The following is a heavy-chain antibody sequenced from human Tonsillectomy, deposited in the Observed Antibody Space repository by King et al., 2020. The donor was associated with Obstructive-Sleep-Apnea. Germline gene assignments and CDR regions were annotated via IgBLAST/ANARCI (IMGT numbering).Heavy chain of an antibody. D-gene: IGHD3-9*01. J-gene: IGHJ6*02. CDR3: ATGRRNYDSLTGYFFFGLDV. V-gene: IGHV4-59*08. Sequence: VQLQESGPGLVKPSETLSLACSVSGAPLSRYYWSWIRQSPGKGLEGIGFIFFSGSFNYNPSLKSRATISADTSNNQFYLSLTSVTAADTAVYYWATGRRNYDSLTGYFFFGLDVWGQGTTVIVSS. CDR2: IFFSGSF. CDR1: GAPLSRYY.